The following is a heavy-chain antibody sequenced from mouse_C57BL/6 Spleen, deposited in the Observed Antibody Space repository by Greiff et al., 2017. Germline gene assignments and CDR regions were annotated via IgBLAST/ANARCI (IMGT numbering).Heavy chain of an antibody. CDR2: IYPNKGGN. J-gene: IGHJ3*01. CDR1: GYTFTDYY. CDR3: AREDGRAWFAY. Sequence: EVQLQQSGPELVKPGASVKMSCKASGYTFTDYYMHWVKQSHGTSLEGIGYIYPNKGGNGYNQKFKGKATLTVDKSSSTAYMERRSLTSEDSAVYYCAREDGRAWFAYWGQGTLVTVSA. D-gene: IGHD2-3*01. V-gene: IGHV1-34*01.